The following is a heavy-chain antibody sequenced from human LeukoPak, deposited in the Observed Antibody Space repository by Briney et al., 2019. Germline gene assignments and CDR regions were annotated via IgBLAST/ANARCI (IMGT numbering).Heavy chain of an antibody. D-gene: IGHD6-19*01. Sequence: GSSLTLPCAASGLPFSSYGMQGVRQAPGRGLEGVAVISYDGSNKYYAHSVKGRLTISRDNSKKTLYLQMNSLRAEDTAVYDCAKMINSGWVYYYYGMDVWGQGTTVTVSS. V-gene: IGHV3-30*18. CDR2: ISYDGSNK. CDR3: AKMINSGWVYYYYGMDV. CDR1: GLPFSSYG. J-gene: IGHJ6*02.